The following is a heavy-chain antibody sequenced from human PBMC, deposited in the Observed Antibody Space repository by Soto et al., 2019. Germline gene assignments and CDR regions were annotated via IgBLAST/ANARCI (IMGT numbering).Heavy chain of an antibody. Sequence: QIQLVQSGAEVKKPGASVKVSCKASGYTFNIYGINWVRQAPGQGLEWVGWISAFNGKTNYAQNVQGRGTMTTDTSTSTAYVELRSLRSDDTAVYYCARDRVPKSSGFFPFDYRGHGTLVTVSS. CDR1: GYTFNIYG. D-gene: IGHD3-22*01. CDR3: ARDRVPKSSGFFPFDY. CDR2: ISAFNGKT. J-gene: IGHJ4*01. V-gene: IGHV1-18*01.